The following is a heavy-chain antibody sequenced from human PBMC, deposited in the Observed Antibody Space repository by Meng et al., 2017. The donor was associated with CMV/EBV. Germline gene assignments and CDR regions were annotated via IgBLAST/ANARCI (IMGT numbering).Heavy chain of an antibody. D-gene: IGHD6-6*01. CDR1: GGSFSGYY. V-gene: IGHV4-34*01. CDR2: INHSGST. CDR3: AREGSSRPLDY. Sequence: SQTRSLTCAVYGGSFSGYYWSGIRQPPGKGLEWIGEINHSGSTNYNPSLKSRVTISVDTSKNQFSLKLSSVTAADTAVYYCAREGSSRPLDYWGQGTLVTVSS. J-gene: IGHJ4*02.